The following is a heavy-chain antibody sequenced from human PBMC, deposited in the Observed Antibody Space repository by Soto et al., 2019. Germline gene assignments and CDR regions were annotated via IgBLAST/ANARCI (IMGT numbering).Heavy chain of an antibody. CDR2: VSGSGSST. CDR3: AKSPISSGGRYFDY. Sequence: PGGSLRLSCAASGFTFSSYAMSWVRQAPGKGLEWVSTVSGSGSSTYYADSVKGRFTISRDNSKNTLYLQMNSLRVEDMAVYYCAKSPISSGGRYFDYWGQGTLVTVSS. CDR1: GFTFSSYA. V-gene: IGHV3-23*01. J-gene: IGHJ4*02. D-gene: IGHD2-15*01.